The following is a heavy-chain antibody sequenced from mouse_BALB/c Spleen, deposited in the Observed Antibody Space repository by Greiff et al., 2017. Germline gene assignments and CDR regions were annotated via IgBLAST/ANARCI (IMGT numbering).Heavy chain of an antibody. V-gene: IGHV5-6-5*01. CDR3: ERGRHYHY. D-gene: IGHD1-2*01. Sequence: EVMLVESGGGLVKPGGSLKLSCAASGFTFSSYAMSWVRQTPEKRLEWVASISSGGSTYYTDSVKGRFTISRDNARNILYLQMSSLRSEDTAMYYCERGRHYHYWGQGTTLTVSS. J-gene: IGHJ2*01. CDR2: ISSGGST. CDR1: GFTFSSYA.